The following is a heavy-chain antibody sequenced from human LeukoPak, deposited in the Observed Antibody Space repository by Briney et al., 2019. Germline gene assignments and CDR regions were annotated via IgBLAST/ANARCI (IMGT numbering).Heavy chain of an antibody. Sequence: GGSLRLSCAASGFTVSSNYMSWVRQAPGKGLEWASVIYSGGSTYYADSVKGRFTISRDNSKNTLYLQMNSLRAEDTAVYYCARVGSSSWEPFDYWGQGTLVTVSS. CDR1: GFTVSSNY. CDR2: IYSGGST. CDR3: ARVGSSSWEPFDY. D-gene: IGHD6-13*01. V-gene: IGHV3-53*01. J-gene: IGHJ4*02.